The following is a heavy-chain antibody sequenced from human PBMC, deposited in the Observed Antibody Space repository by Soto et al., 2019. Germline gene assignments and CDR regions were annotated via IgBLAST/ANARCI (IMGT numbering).Heavy chain of an antibody. CDR2: IYDSGSS. CDR1: GASISSGDYF. J-gene: IGHJ4*02. V-gene: IGHV4-30-4*01. D-gene: IGHD5-18*01. Sequence: SETLSLTCTVSGASISSGDYFWSWIRQSPGKGLEWIGYIYDSGSSYYNPSLQSRVTMSVDTSKNQFSLKLSSVTAADTAVYYCDRAKGYICGPKNFDYWSQGTLVTVSS. CDR3: DRAKGYICGPKNFDY.